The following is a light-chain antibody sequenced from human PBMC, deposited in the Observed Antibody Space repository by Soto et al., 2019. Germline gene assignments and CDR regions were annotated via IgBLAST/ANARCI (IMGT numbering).Light chain of an antibody. Sequence: EVVLTQSPGTLSLSPGERVTLSCRASQTVTNDYLAWYQQKDGQAPRLLIDDASTRATGVQDRFSGSGSGPEYTLTITRREPEDIAVYSCQQYGFSPISFGQGTRLELK. J-gene: IGKJ5*01. CDR1: QTVTNDY. CDR3: QQYGFSPIS. V-gene: IGKV3-20*01. CDR2: DAS.